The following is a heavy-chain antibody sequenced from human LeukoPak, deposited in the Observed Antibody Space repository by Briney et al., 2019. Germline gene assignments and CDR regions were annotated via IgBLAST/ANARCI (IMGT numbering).Heavy chain of an antibody. D-gene: IGHD6-19*01. CDR3: ARDRSSGWTGVFDI. CDR2: IYYSGST. Sequence: SETLSLICNVSGGSISSYYWSWIRQSPGKGLEWIGYIYYSGSTKYNPSLESRVTISIDTSKNHFSLKLSSVTAADTAVYYCARDRSSGWTGVFDIWGRGTMVTGSS. J-gene: IGHJ3*02. CDR1: GGSISSYY. V-gene: IGHV4-59*01.